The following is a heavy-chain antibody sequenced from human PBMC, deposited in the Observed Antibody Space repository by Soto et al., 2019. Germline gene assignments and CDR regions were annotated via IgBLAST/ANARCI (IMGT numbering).Heavy chain of an antibody. V-gene: IGHV4-39*01. D-gene: IGHD3-10*01. CDR1: GGSISSSSYY. J-gene: IGHJ5*02. Sequence: SESLSLTCTVSGGSISSSSYYWGWIRQPPGKGLEWIGSIYYSGSTYYNPSLKSRVTISVDTSKNQFSLKLSSVTAADTAVYYCARYMVRGVSWFDPWGQGTLVTVS. CDR3: ARYMVRGVSWFDP. CDR2: IYYSGST.